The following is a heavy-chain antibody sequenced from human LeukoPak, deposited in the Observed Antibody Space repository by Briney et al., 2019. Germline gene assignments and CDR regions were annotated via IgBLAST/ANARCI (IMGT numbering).Heavy chain of an antibody. CDR1: GFTFSSYG. V-gene: IGHV3-30*02. J-gene: IGHJ4*02. CDR2: IRYDGSNK. Sequence: GGSLRLSCAASGFTFSSYGMHWVRQAPGKGLEWVTFIRYDGSNKYYADSVKGRFTISRDNSKNTLYLQMNSLRAEDTAIYYCAKDLTTVTSQGDFWGQGTLVTVSS. D-gene: IGHD4-17*01. CDR3: AKDLTTVTSQGDF.